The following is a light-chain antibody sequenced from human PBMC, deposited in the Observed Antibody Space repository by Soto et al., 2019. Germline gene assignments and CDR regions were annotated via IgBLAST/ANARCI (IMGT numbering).Light chain of an antibody. J-gene: IGKJ2*01. V-gene: IGKV1-39*01. CDR1: QTISSS. CDR2: AAS. Sequence: DIPMTQSPSSLSASVGDRVTITCRASQTISSSLNWYQQKPGKAPDLLIYAASNLQSGVPSRFSGSGSGSDFTLTISSLQTEDFATYYCQQSYSSPQMYTFGQGTRLEI. CDR3: QQSYSSPQMYT.